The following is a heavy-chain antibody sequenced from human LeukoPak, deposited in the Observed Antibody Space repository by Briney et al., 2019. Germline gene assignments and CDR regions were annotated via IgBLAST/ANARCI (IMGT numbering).Heavy chain of an antibody. V-gene: IGHV1-69*13. D-gene: IGHD5-24*01. CDR2: IIPIFGTA. J-gene: IGHJ4*02. Sequence: ASVKVSCKASGGTFSSYAISWVRQAPGQGLEWMGGIIPIFGTANYAQKFQGRVTITADESTSTAYMELSSLRSEDTAVYYCAGGERWLQRVSWGQGTLVTVSS. CDR1: GGTFSSYA. CDR3: AGGERWLQRVS.